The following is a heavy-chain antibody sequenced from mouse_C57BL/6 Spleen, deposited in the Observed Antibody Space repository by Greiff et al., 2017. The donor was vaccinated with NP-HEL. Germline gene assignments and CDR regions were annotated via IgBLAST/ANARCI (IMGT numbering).Heavy chain of an antibody. CDR1: GYSITSGYY. J-gene: IGHJ3*01. CDR3: ARHYDYDAWFAY. V-gene: IGHV3-6*01. D-gene: IGHD2-4*01. CDR2: ISYDGSN. Sequence: EVQLVESGPGLVKPSQSLSLTCSVTGYSITSGYYWNWIRQFPGNKLEWMGYISYDGSNNYNPSLKNRISITRDTSKNQFFLKLNSVTTEDTATYYCARHYDYDAWFAYWGQGTLVTVSA.